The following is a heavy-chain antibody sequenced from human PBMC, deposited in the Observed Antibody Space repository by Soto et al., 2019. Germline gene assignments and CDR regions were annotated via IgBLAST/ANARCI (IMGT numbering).Heavy chain of an antibody. J-gene: IGHJ6*02. CDR3: ARDEYKQYSYDMDV. CDR1: GYTFTSYY. V-gene: IGHV1-46*01. D-gene: IGHD2-2*01. Sequence: QVQLVQSGAEVKKPGASVQVSCKASGYTFTSYYMHWVRQAPGQGLEWMGMINPSAGSTRYAQKFQGRVTMTSDTSTSTVYMELSSLRSEDTAVYYCARDEYKQYSYDMDVWGQGTTVSVSS. CDR2: INPSAGST.